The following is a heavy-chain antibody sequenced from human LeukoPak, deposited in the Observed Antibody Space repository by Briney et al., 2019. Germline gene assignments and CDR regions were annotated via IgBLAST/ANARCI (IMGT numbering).Heavy chain of an antibody. J-gene: IGHJ3*02. D-gene: IGHD3-3*01. V-gene: IGHV1-69*05. CDR3: ARAYDFWSGLLGAFDI. CDR1: GGTFSSYA. CDR2: IIPIFGTA. Sequence: SVKVSCKASGGTFSSYAVSWVRQAPGQGLEWMGRIIPIFGTANYAQKFQGRVTITTDESTSTAYMELSSLRSEDTAVYYCARAYDFWSGLLGAFDIWGQGTMVTVSS.